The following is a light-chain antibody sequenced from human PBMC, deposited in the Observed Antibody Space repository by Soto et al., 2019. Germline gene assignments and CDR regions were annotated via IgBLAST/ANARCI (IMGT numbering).Light chain of an antibody. Sequence: ILLTQSTGALSLSRGERGTLSCRASQSVSSSYLAWYQQKPGQAPRLLIYGASSRATGVPARFSGGGSGTEFTLTINSLQSEDFAVYYCQQYDNWPWTFGQGTKVDI. V-gene: IGKV3-15*01. J-gene: IGKJ1*01. CDR2: GAS. CDR3: QQYDNWPWT. CDR1: QSVSSSY.